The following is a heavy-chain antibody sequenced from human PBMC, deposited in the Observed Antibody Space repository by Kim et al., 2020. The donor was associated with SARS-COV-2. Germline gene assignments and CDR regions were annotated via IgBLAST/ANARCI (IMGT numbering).Heavy chain of an antibody. V-gene: IGHV4-59*13. D-gene: IGHD6-13*01. CDR3: ARVIGSSWYNWFDP. CDR2: IYYSGST. J-gene: IGHJ5*02. Sequence: SETLSLTCTVSGGSISSYYWSWIRQPPGKGLEWIGYIYYSGSTNYNPSLKSRVTISVDTSKNQFSLKLSSVTAADTAVYYCARVIGSSWYNWFDPWGQGTLVTVSS. CDR1: GGSISSYY.